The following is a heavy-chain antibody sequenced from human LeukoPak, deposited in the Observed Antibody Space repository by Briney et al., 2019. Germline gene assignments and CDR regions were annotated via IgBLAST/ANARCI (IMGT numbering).Heavy chain of an antibody. CDR1: GVTFSSYG. V-gene: IGHV3-23*01. CDR2: IRGGGDRT. D-gene: IGHD3-22*01. Sequence: GGALRLSCAASGVTFSSYGMRWGRQAPGEGREGGSAIRGGGDRTHYAESVKGGVTISREKSKKTLYLQMNSLRPDDTAVYYCASAPRTMIVVDYWGQGTLVAVSS. J-gene: IGHJ4*02. CDR3: ASAPRTMIVVDY.